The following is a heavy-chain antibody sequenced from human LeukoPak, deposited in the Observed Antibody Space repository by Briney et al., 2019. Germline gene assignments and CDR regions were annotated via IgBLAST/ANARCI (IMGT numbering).Heavy chain of an antibody. J-gene: IGHJ4*02. CDR2: INHSGST. D-gene: IGHD5-18*01. CDR3: ARHGYSYGTDYFDY. V-gene: IGHV4-34*01. CDR1: GGSFSGYY. Sequence: SETLSLTCAVYGGSFSGYYWSWIRQPPGKGLEWIGEINHSGSTNYNPSLKSRVTISVDTSKNQFSLKLSSVTAADTAVYYCARHGYSYGTDYFDYWGQGTLVTVSS.